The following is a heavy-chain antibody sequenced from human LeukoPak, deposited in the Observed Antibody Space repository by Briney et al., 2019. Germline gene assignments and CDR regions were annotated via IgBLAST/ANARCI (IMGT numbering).Heavy chain of an antibody. D-gene: IGHD2-2*01. CDR3: ASMGVPAALYYYYYMDV. CDR1: GGSISSGSCY. J-gene: IGHJ6*03. Sequence: PSETLSLTCTVSGGSISSGSCYWSWIRQPAGKGLEWIGRIYTSGSTNYNPSLKSRVTISVDTSKNQFSLKLSSVTAADTAVYYCASMGVPAALYYYYYMDVWGKGTTVTVSS. CDR2: IYTSGST. V-gene: IGHV4-61*02.